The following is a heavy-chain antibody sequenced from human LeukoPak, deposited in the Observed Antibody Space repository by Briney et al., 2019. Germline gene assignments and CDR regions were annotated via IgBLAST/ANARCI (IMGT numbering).Heavy chain of an antibody. CDR3: TREDY. J-gene: IGHJ4*01. V-gene: IGHV1-2*02. CDR2: INPNSGDGVT. CDR1: GYTFTDYY. Sequence: ASVKVSCKASGYTFTDYYIHWVRQAPGQGLEWMGWINPNSGDGVTSNAQKFQGRVTMTRDTSISTAYMELSRLTSDDTAVYYCTREDYWGHGTLVTVSP.